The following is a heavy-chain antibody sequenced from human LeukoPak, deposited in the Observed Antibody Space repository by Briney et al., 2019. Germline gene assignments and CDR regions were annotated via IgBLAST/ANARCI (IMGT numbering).Heavy chain of an antibody. CDR2: INPNSGGT. Sequence: ASVKVSCKASGYTFTSYYMHWVRQAPGQGLEWMGWINPNSGGTNYAQKFQGRVTMTRDTSISTAYMELSRLRSDDTAVYYCARERETGSSWYVDYWGQGTLVTVSS. CDR1: GYTFTSYY. J-gene: IGHJ4*02. CDR3: ARERETGSSWYVDY. V-gene: IGHV1-2*02. D-gene: IGHD6-13*01.